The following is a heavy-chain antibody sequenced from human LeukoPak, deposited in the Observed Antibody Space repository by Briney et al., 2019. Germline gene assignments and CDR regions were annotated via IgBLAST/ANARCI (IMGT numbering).Heavy chain of an antibody. J-gene: IGHJ3*02. CDR2: IYYTGST. CDR1: SASISSFY. CDR3: ARLPGFRDAFVI. Sequence: PSETLSLTCTVSSASISSFYWSWIRQPPGKGLEWIGYIYYTGSTNYNPSLKSRLTMSVDTSKNQFSLKLSSVTAADTAVYYCARLPGFRDAFVIWGQGTMVTVYS. V-gene: IGHV4-59*08.